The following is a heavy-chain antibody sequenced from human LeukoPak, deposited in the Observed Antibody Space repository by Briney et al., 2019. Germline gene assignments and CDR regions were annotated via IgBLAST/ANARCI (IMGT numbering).Heavy chain of an antibody. D-gene: IGHD5-24*01. CDR3: ARGGAEKMATTHSYYYGMDV. J-gene: IGHJ6*02. CDR2: INPSGGST. Sequence: PGASVKVSCKASGYTFTSYYMHWVRQAPGQGLEWMGIINPSGGSTSYAQKFQGRVTMTRDTSTSTVYMELSSLRSEDTAVYYCARGGAEKMATTHSYYYGMDVWGQGTTVTVSS. CDR1: GYTFTSYY. V-gene: IGHV1-46*01.